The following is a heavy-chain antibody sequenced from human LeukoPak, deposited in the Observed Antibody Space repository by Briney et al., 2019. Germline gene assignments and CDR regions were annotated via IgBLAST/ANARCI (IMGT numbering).Heavy chain of an antibody. CDR2: IYSGGST. V-gene: IGHV3-66*01. CDR1: GFTVSSNY. Sequence: GGSLRLSCAASGFTVSSNYMSWVRQAPGKGLEWVSVIYSGGSTYYADSVKGRFTISRDNSKNTLYLQMNSLRADDTAVYYCAKGGPTGSNYFDFWGQGTLVTVSS. CDR3: AKGGPTGSNYFDF. J-gene: IGHJ4*02. D-gene: IGHD1-26*01.